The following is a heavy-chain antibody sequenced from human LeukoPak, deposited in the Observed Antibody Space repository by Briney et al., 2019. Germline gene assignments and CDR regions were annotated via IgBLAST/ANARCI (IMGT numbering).Heavy chain of an antibody. J-gene: IGHJ4*02. V-gene: IGHV4-59*01. Sequence: SETLSLTCTVSGGSFSNYFRGWIRQPPGRGLEWIGYVHNSGSTTFNPSLKSRVTISVDTSKNQFSLKLSSVTAADTAVYYCARWDYYGSGSYYMGVDYWGQGTLVTVSS. CDR3: ARWDYYGSGSYYMGVDY. CDR2: VHNSGST. CDR1: GGSFSNYF. D-gene: IGHD3-10*01.